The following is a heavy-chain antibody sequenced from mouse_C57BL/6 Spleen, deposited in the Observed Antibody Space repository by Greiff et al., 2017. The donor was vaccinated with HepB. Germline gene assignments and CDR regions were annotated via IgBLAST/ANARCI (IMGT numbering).Heavy chain of an antibody. Sequence: EVQLQQSGTVLARPGASVKMSCKTSGYTFTSYWMHWVKQRPGQGLEWIGAIYPGNSDTSYNQKFKGKAKLTAVTSASTAYMELSSLTNEDSAVYYCTRYGYGGYYYFDYWGQGTTLTVSS. CDR2: IYPGNSDT. D-gene: IGHD2-2*01. CDR1: GYTFTSYW. CDR3: TRYGYGGYYYFDY. J-gene: IGHJ2*01. V-gene: IGHV1-5*01.